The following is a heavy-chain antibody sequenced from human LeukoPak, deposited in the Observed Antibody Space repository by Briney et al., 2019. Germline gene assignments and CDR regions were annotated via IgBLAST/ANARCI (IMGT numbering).Heavy chain of an antibody. CDR3: AKVDPPINEGARGDVFHV. J-gene: IGHJ3*01. D-gene: IGHD1-26*01. V-gene: IGHV1-18*01. CDR1: GYTFLNFG. CDR2: TSPYGDPP. Sequence: ASLKLSCKTSGYTFLNFGMTWVRQAPGQGLEWMGWTSPYGDPPTYAQAVQGRVTMTTDRSKTTAYLELRSLRSNDTAMYYCAKVDPPINEGARGDVFHVWGQGTMVIVSS.